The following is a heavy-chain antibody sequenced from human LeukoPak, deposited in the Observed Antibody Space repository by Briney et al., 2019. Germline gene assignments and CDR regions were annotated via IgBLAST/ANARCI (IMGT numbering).Heavy chain of an antibody. CDR2: ISSSSSYI. CDR3: ARGQALFDY. V-gene: IGHV3-21*01. J-gene: IGHJ4*02. D-gene: IGHD6-6*01. CDR1: GFTFGDYA. Sequence: GGSLRLSCTASGFTFGDYAMSWVRQAPGKGLEWVSSISSSSSYIYYADSVKGRFTISRDNAKNSLYLQMNSLRAEDTAVYYCARGQALFDYWGQGTLVTVSS.